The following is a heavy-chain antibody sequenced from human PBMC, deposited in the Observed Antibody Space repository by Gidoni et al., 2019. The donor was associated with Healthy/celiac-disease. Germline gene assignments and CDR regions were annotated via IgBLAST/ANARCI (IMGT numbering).Heavy chain of an antibody. CDR3: ASTLTIYDSSGYRGDYFDY. CDR1: GFTVSSNY. D-gene: IGHD3-22*01. V-gene: IGHV3-53*01. J-gene: IGHJ4*02. CDR2: IYSGGST. Sequence: EVQLVESGGGLIQPGGSLRLSCAASGFTVSSNYMSWVRQAPGKGLEWVSVIYSGGSTYYADSVKGRFTISRDNSKNTLYLQMNSLRAEDTAVYYCASTLTIYDSSGYRGDYFDYWGQGTLVTVSS.